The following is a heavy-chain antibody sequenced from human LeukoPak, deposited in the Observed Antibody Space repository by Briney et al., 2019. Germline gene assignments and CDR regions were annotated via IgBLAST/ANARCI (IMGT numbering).Heavy chain of an antibody. Sequence: GGSLRLSVAAPGFTFTTYAMTWFGRAPGKGLEWVSGISTSGGGTYYADSVKGRFFISRDNSKNTLYLQMNSLRAEDTAVYYCAKRGATTGWYYFDYWGQGTLVTVST. V-gene: IGHV3-23*01. J-gene: IGHJ4*02. CDR1: GFTFTTYA. CDR3: AKRGATTGWYYFDY. CDR2: ISTSGGGT. D-gene: IGHD1-1*01.